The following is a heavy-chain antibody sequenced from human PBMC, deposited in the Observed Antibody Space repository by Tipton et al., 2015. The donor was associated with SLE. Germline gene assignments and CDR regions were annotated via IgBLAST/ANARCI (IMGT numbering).Heavy chain of an antibody. D-gene: IGHD4-17*01. CDR2: IYSSGST. CDR1: GGSLSGHY. V-gene: IGHV4-59*11. Sequence: TLSLTCTVSGGSLSGHYWSWIRQPPGKGLEWIAYIYSSGSTNYNSSLKNRVTISLDSSEKQVSLKLYSLNAADTAVYYCARHLRGPWDAYDIWGQGTMATVSS. J-gene: IGHJ3*02. CDR3: ARHLRGPWDAYDI.